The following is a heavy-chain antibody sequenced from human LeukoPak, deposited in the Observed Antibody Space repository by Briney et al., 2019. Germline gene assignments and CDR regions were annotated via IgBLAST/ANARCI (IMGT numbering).Heavy chain of an antibody. CDR2: ISGNGGST. V-gene: IGHV3-64*04. CDR1: GFTLSTYA. CDR3: AKDWGITMIVVVIGYFDY. J-gene: IGHJ4*02. Sequence: GGSLRLSCSASGFTLSTYAMHWVRQAPGKGLEHVSVISGNGGSTYYADSVKGRFTISRDNSKNTLYLQMNSLRAEDTAVYYCAKDWGITMIVVVIGYFDYWGQGTLVTVSS. D-gene: IGHD3-22*01.